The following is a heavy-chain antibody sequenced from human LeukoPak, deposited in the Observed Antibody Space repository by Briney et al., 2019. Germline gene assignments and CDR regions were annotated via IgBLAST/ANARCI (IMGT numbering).Heavy chain of an antibody. CDR1: GGSISSTGYY. CDR2: IYYSGSP. CDR3: ARMGNPATVTADY. V-gene: IGHV4-39*07. J-gene: IGHJ4*02. Sequence: PSETLSLTCTVSGGSISSTGYYWGFIRQPPGKGLEWIGSIYYSGSPYYNPALHSRLTISIDTSKNQFSLKMNSVTAADTAVYYCARMGNPATVTADYWGQGTLVTVSS. D-gene: IGHD4-17*01.